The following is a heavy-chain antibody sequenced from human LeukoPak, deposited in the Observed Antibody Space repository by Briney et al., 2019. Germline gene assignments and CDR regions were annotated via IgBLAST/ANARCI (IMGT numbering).Heavy chain of an antibody. J-gene: IGHJ4*02. CDR2: ISYDGSNK. D-gene: IGHD5-18*01. CDR3: ARDLFGYSYGSLGY. CDR1: GFTFSSYA. Sequence: AGSLRLSCAASGFTFSSYAMHWVRQAPGKGLEWVAVISYDGSNKYYADSVKGRFTISRDNSKNTLYLQMNSLRAEDTAVYYCARDLFGYSYGSLGYWGQGTLDTVSS. V-gene: IGHV3-30-3*01.